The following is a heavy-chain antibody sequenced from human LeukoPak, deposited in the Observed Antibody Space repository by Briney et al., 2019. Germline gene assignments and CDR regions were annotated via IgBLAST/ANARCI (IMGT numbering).Heavy chain of an antibody. CDR3: ARDADYVWGSYRYTVPDY. CDR1: GFTFSSYA. Sequence: GGSLRLSCAASGFTFSSYAMPWVRQAPGKGLEYVSAISSNGGSTYYANSVKSRFTISRDNSKNTLYLQMGSLRAEDMAVYYCARDADYVWGSYRYTVPDYWGQGTLVTVSS. J-gene: IGHJ4*02. V-gene: IGHV3-64*01. CDR2: ISSNGGST. D-gene: IGHD3-16*02.